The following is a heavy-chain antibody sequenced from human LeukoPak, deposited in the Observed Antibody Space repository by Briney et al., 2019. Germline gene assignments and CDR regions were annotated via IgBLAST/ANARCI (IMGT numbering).Heavy chain of an antibody. V-gene: IGHV1-69*05. CDR3: ARGDYSSSSGPFDY. CDR2: IIPIFGTA. D-gene: IGHD6-6*01. CDR1: GGTFSSYA. J-gene: IGHJ4*02. Sequence: GASVKVSCKASGGTFSSYAISWVRQAPGQGLEWMGGIIPIFGTANYAQKFQGRVTMTRDTSTSTVYMELSSLRSEDTAVYYCARGDYSSSSGPFDYWGQGTLVTVSS.